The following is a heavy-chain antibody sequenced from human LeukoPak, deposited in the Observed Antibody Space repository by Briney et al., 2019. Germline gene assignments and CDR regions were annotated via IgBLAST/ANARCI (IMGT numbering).Heavy chain of an antibody. CDR1: GDSISRSSYY. CDR3: VRGYGDLSLDY. J-gene: IGHJ4*02. D-gene: IGHD4-17*01. Sequence: KSSETLSLTCTVSGDSISRSSYYWSWIRQPAGKGLEWLGRIYTSGSTNYNPSLKSRVTMSVDTSKNQFSLKLSSVTSADTAVYYCVRGYGDLSLDYWGQGTLVTVSS. V-gene: IGHV4-61*02. CDR2: IYTSGST.